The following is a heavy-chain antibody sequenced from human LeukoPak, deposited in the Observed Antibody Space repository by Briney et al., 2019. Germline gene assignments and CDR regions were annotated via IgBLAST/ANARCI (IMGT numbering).Heavy chain of an antibody. V-gene: IGHV3-23*01. CDR1: GFTFSSYA. CDR3: AKERISFGDGYNSFDY. J-gene: IGHJ4*02. Sequence: GGSLRLSCAASGFTFSSYAMSWVRQAPGKGLGWVSAISGSGGSTYSADSVKGRFTISRDNSKNTLYLRMNSLRAEDTAVYYCAKERISFGDGYNSFDYWGQGTLVTVSS. CDR2: ISGSGGST. D-gene: IGHD5-24*01.